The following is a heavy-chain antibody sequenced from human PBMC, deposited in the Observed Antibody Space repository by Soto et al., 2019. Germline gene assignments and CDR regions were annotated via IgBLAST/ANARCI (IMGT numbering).Heavy chain of an antibody. CDR3: NTAPFTPSSVVVPAGRAFYI. CDR1: GFTFSNAG. Sequence: ELQLVESGGGLVKPGGSLRLSCAASGFTFSNAGMRWVRQARGKGLQCVGRVKSKTAGGTPDYAAPGKGRLTISRDDSKNTLYLQTNSLKHDYTAVYYVNTAPFTPSSVVVPAGRAFYIWGQGTMVTVSS. J-gene: IGHJ3*02. CDR2: VKSKTAGGTP. D-gene: IGHD2-2*01. V-gene: IGHV3-15*01.